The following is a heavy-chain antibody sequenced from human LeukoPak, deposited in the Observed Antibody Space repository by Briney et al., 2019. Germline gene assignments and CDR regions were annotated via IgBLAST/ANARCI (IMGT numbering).Heavy chain of an antibody. J-gene: IGHJ5*02. CDR2: IKEDGSEK. D-gene: IGHD3-10*01. CDR3: ARATGAKRLWVGELSQNTWFDP. CDR1: GFTFSNYW. Sequence: PGGSLRLSCVASGFTFSNYWMSWVRQAPGKGLEWVANIKEDGSEKYYVDSVKGRFTISRDNAKNSLYLQMNTLRAEDRAVYYCARATGAKRLWVGELSQNTWFDPWGQGTLVTVSS. V-gene: IGHV3-7*01.